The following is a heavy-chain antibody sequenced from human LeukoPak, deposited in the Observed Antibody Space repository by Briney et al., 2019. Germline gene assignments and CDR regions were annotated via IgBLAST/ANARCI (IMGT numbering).Heavy chain of an antibody. CDR3: ARAGAYDYVWGSYLDY. Sequence: GGSLRLSCAASGFTSSDYYMSWIRQPQGNGLEWVSYISSSGSTIYYADSVKGRFTIYRDNAKNSLYLQMNSLRAEDTAVYYCARAGAYDYVWGSYLDYWGQGTLVTVSS. J-gene: IGHJ4*02. D-gene: IGHD3-16*02. V-gene: IGHV3-11*01. CDR1: GFTSSDYY. CDR2: ISSSGSTI.